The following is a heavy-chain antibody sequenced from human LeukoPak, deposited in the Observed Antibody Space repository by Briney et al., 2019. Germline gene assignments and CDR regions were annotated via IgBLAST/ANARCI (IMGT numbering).Heavy chain of an antibody. J-gene: IGHJ5*02. CDR1: GYTFTGYY. Sequence: ASVKVSCKASGYTFTGYYMHWVRQAPGQGLEWMGWINPNSGGTNYAQKFRGRVTMTRDTSISTAYMELSRLRSDDTAVYYCARGDIVVVPAAISWFDPWGQGTLVTVSS. CDR2: INPNSGGT. V-gene: IGHV1-2*02. D-gene: IGHD2-2*01. CDR3: ARGDIVVVPAAISWFDP.